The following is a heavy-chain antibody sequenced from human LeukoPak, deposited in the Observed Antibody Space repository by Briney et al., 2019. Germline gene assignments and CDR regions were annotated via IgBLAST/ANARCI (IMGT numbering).Heavy chain of an antibody. Sequence: GESLKISCKGSGYSFTSYWIGWVRQMPGKGLEWMGIIYPGDSDTRYSPSFQGQVTISADRSISTAYLQWSSLKASDTANYYLAKMHHYPPDSFDYRGQGTLVTVSS. CDR1: GYSFTSYW. V-gene: IGHV5-51*01. D-gene: IGHD1-14*01. J-gene: IGHJ4*02. CDR2: IYPGDSDT. CDR3: AKMHHYPPDSFDY.